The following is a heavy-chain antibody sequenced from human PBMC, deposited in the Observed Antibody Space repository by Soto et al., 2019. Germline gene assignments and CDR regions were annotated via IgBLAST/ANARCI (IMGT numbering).Heavy chain of an antibody. CDR1: GGTFSTYS. J-gene: IGHJ5*02. V-gene: IGHV1-69*08. CDR2: IIPILDTV. CDR3: ARGFAVVPAPDSGLNWFDP. Sequence: QVQLVQSGAEVKKPGSSVNVSCKASGGTFSTYSIGWVRQAPGQGLEWMGRIIPILDTVNYAQKFQDRVTITADKSTNTAYMGLSSLRSDDTAVYYCARGFAVVPAPDSGLNWFDPWGQGTLVTVSS. D-gene: IGHD2-2*01.